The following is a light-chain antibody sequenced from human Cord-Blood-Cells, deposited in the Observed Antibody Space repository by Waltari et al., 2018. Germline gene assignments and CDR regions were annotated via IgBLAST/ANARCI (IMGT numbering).Light chain of an antibody. V-gene: IGKV1-9*01. CDR3: QQLNSYPET. CDR2: AAS. CDR1: KGISSD. J-gene: IGKJ5*01. Sequence: IQLTQSPFSLSASVGDRVAITCRASKGISSDLTWYQKKPGKAPKLLIYAASTLQSGVPSRFSGSGSGTDFTLTISSLQPEDFATYYCQQLNSYPETFGQGTRLEIK.